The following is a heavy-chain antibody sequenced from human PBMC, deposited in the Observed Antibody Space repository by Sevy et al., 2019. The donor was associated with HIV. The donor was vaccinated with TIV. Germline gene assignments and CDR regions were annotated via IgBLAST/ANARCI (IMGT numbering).Heavy chain of an antibody. Sequence: ASVKVSCKASGYTFTSYGISWVGQAPGQGLEWMGWISAYNGKTNYAKKLQGRVTMTTDTSTRTAYMELRSVRSDDTAVYYCARKLGRDGYNLDYWGQGTLVTVSS. CDR1: GYTFTSYG. CDR2: ISAYNGKT. J-gene: IGHJ4*02. V-gene: IGHV1-18*01. D-gene: IGHD5-12*01. CDR3: ARKLGRDGYNLDY.